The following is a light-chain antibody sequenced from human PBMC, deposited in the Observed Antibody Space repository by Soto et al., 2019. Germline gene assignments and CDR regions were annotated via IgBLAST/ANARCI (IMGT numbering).Light chain of an antibody. V-gene: IGKV2-28*01. CDR3: MQALQTPWT. J-gene: IGKJ1*01. CDR2: LGS. CDR1: QSLLHSNGYNY. Sequence: DIVMTQSPLSLPVTPGEPASISCRSSQSLLHSNGYNYLDWYLKKPGQSPQLLIYLGSNRAPGVPDRFSGIGSGIDVTLKISRVEAEDVGVYYCMQALQTPWTFGQGTKVEIK.